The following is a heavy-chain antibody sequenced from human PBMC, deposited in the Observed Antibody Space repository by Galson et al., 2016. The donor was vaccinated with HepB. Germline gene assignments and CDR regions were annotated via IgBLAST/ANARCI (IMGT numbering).Heavy chain of an antibody. V-gene: IGHV3-23*01. Sequence: SLRLSCAASGFTFTSYAMSWVRQAPGKGLEWVSGITGSGAGTYYADSVKGRFTISRDNSKNTLYLQMNSLRAEDTAVYYCARAWIHLYDLDYWCQGALVTVSS. D-gene: IGHD5-18*01. J-gene: IGHJ4*02. CDR3: ARAWIHLYDLDY. CDR1: GFTFTSYA. CDR2: ITGSGAGT.